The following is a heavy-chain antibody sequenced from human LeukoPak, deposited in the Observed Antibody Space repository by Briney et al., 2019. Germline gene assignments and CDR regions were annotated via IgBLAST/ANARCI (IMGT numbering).Heavy chain of an antibody. Sequence: SETLSLTCTVSGGSISSSSYYWGWIRQPPGKGLEWIGSIYYSGSTYYNPSLKSRITISVDTSKNQFSLKLSSVTAADTAVYYCARVGSGSGSYYPNWFDPWGQGTLVTVSS. D-gene: IGHD3-10*01. V-gene: IGHV4-39*07. CDR3: ARVGSGSGSYYPNWFDP. CDR2: IYYSGST. CDR1: GGSISSSSYY. J-gene: IGHJ5*02.